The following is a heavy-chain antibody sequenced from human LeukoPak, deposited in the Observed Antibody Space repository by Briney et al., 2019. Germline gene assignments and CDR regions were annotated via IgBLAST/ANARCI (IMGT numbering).Heavy chain of an antibody. CDR2: IYYSGST. V-gene: IGHV4-39*01. J-gene: IGHJ4*02. CDR1: GGSISSSSYY. Sequence: TSETLSLTCTVSGGSISSSSYYWGWIRQPPGKGLEWIGSIYYSGSTYYNPSLKSRVTISVDTSKNQFSLKLSSVTAADTAVYYCARLEQRLVPDYWGQGTLVTVSS. D-gene: IGHD6-13*01. CDR3: ARLEQRLVPDY.